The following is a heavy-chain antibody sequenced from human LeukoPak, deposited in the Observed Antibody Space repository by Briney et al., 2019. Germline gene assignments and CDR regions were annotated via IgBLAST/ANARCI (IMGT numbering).Heavy chain of an antibody. Sequence: PSETLSLTCTVSGGSISSSSYYWGWIRQPPGKGLEWIGSIYYSGSTYYNPSLKSRVTISVDTSKNQFSLKLSSVTAADTAVYYCARHAASMIVVVMGFDYWGQGTLVTVSS. J-gene: IGHJ4*02. CDR1: GGSISSSSYY. CDR3: ARHAASMIVVVMGFDY. V-gene: IGHV4-39*01. D-gene: IGHD3-22*01. CDR2: IYYSGST.